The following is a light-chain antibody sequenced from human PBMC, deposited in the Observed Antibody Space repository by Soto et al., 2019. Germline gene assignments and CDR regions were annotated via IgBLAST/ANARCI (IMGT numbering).Light chain of an antibody. V-gene: IGKV3-20*01. Sequence: EVVLTQSPVTVSLSPGERATLSCRASQFVASNSLAWYQQKPGQAPRVVIYDASNRATGIPDRFSGSGSGTDFTLTISRLEPEDFAVYSCQQYGSSPRTFGQGTKLEIK. CDR2: DAS. CDR3: QQYGSSPRT. CDR1: QFVASNS. J-gene: IGKJ2*01.